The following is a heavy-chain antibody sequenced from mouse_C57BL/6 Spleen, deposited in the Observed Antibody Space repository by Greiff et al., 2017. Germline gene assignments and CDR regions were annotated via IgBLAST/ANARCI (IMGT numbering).Heavy chain of an antibody. CDR2: IYPGSGST. CDR1: GYTFTSYW. D-gene: IGHD2-4*01. CDR3: ARYSYDYEGAMDY. Sequence: QVQLQQPGAELVKPGASVKMSCKASGYTFTSYWITWVKQRPGQGLEWIGDIYPGSGSTNYNEKFKSKATLTVDTSSSTAYMQLSSLTSEDSAVYYCARYSYDYEGAMDYWGQGTSVTVSS. J-gene: IGHJ4*01. V-gene: IGHV1-55*01.